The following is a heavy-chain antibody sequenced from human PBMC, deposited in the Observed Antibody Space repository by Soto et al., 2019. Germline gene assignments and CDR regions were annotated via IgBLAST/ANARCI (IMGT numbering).Heavy chain of an antibody. V-gene: IGHV3-33*01. Sequence: QMQLEESGGGVVQPGRSLRLSCVASGFTFSHYGMHWVRQAPGKGLEWVAVIWHHGGNKYYADSVKGRFAIARDNARNTLYLQMDSVRGEDTGVYYCVSDETQLERRPSYGKDVWGRGTTVIVSS. CDR3: VSDETQLERRPSYGKDV. CDR1: GFTFSHYG. CDR2: IWHHGGNK. D-gene: IGHD1-1*01. J-gene: IGHJ6*02.